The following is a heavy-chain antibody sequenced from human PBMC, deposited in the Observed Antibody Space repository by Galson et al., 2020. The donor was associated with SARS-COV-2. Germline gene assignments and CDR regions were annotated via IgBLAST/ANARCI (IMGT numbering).Heavy chain of an antibody. D-gene: IGHD2-21*01. V-gene: IGHV3-30*02. Sequence: GGSLGLSCAASAFTFSHFGMHWVRQAPGRGLECVAFMRFDGSNKYYADSVQGRFTISRDNSKNTLYLQMNSLRAEDTAVYYCAKDHSPYCGGECLPFDPWGQGILVTVSS. CDR1: AFTFSHFG. J-gene: IGHJ5*02. CDR2: MRFDGSNK. CDR3: AKDHSPYCGGECLPFDP.